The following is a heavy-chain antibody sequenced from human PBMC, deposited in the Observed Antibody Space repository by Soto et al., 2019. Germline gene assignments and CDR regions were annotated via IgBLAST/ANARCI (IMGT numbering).Heavy chain of an antibody. Sequence: EVQLVESGGGLVQPGRSMRLSCAASGFTFDDYAMHWVRQAPGKCLEWVSGINCDSGNIGYVDSVKGLLTISRDNAKNPLYLQMNSLRAEDPALYYCAKDRTKYYDSSSYGFDYWGQGTLVTVSS. CDR2: INCDSGNI. CDR3: AKDRTKYYDSSSYGFDY. J-gene: IGHJ4*02. CDR1: GFTFDDYA. V-gene: IGHV3-9*01. D-gene: IGHD3-22*01.